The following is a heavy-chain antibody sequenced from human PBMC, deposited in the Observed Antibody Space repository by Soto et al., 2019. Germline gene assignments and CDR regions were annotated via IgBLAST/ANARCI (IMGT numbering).Heavy chain of an antibody. Sequence: SETLSLTCTVSGGSISSYYWSWIRQPPGKGLEWIGYIYYSGSTNYNPSLKSRVTISVDTSKNQFSLKLSSVTAADTAVYYCARVPDYGDANFAYWGQGTLVTVSS. CDR3: ARVPDYGDANFAY. D-gene: IGHD4-17*01. J-gene: IGHJ4*02. CDR1: GGSISSYY. CDR2: IYYSGST. V-gene: IGHV4-59*01.